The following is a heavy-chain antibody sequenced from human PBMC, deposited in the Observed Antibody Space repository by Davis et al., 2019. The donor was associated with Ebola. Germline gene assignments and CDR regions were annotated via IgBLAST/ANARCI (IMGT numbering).Heavy chain of an antibody. J-gene: IGHJ5*02. V-gene: IGHV1-2*06. CDR1: GYTFSGYY. D-gene: IGHD4-17*01. CDR2: VNPYSGGT. Sequence: ASVKVSCKASGYTFSGYYINWVRQAPGQGLEWMGRVNPYSGGTNYAQKFQARVTMTRDTSISTAYMELSRLRSDDTAVYYCARGDTVTSLGSWGQGTLVTVSS. CDR3: ARGDTVTSLGS.